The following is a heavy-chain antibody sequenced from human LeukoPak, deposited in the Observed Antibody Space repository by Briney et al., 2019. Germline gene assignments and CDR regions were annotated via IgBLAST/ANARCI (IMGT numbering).Heavy chain of an antibody. CDR3: ARALFPAPYPFDS. Sequence: GGSLGLSCAASVFSFTTYWMSWVRQAPGKGLEWVANIKQDGSDKYYVDSVKGRFTISRDNAKNSLYLQMNSLRAEDTAVYYCARALFPAPYPFDSWGQGTLVTVSS. CDR2: IKQDGSDK. V-gene: IGHV3-7*05. CDR1: VFSFTTYW. J-gene: IGHJ4*02.